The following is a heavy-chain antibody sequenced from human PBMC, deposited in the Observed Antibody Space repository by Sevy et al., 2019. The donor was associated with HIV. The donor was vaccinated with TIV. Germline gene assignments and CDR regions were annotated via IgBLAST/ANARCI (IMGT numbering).Heavy chain of an antibody. CDR2: IIPLFGTA. CDR3: ASAIVGATGLAGAFDI. D-gene: IGHD1-26*01. J-gene: IGHJ3*02. Sequence: ASVKVSCKASGGTFSSYAISWVRQAPGQRLEWMGGIIPLFGTANYAQKFQGRVTITADESTSTVYMELSSLRSEDTAVYYCASAIVGATGLAGAFDIWGQGTMVTVSS. CDR1: GGTFSSYA. V-gene: IGHV1-69*13.